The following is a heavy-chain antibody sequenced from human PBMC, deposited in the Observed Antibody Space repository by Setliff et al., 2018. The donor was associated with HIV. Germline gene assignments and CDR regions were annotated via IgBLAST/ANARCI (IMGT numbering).Heavy chain of an antibody. Sequence: GESLKISCKGSGYSFTSYWIGWVRQMPGEGLEWMGIIYPDDSNIRYNPSFQGQVTISVDKSISTAYLQWNSLKASDTAIYYCARALDFLTEQLNWFFPLWGRGTLVTVSS. CDR1: GYSFTSYW. CDR3: ARALDFLTEQLNWFFPL. CDR2: IYPDDSNI. D-gene: IGHD3-9*01. V-gene: IGHV5-51*01. J-gene: IGHJ2*01.